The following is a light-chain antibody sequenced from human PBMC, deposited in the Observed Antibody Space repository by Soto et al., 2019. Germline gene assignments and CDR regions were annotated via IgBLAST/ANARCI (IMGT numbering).Light chain of an antibody. CDR2: GAS. Sequence: EIVMTQSPATLSVSPGESATLSCRASQSISSELAWYQQKPGQPPRLLIYGASTRATGVPARFTGSGSGSDFTLTIGELQSEDFAVYYCQQGHNWPLTFGQGTRLEI. CDR1: QSISSE. CDR3: QQGHNWPLT. V-gene: IGKV3-15*01. J-gene: IGKJ2*01.